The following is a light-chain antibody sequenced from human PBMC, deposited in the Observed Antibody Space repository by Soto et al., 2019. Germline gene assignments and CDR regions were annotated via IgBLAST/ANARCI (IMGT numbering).Light chain of an antibody. CDR3: LQYYATPQT. J-gene: IGKJ1*01. CDR2: WAS. CDR1: HSFVYSPNNKNY. Sequence: EIVMTQSPASLTVSLGERATMRCKSIHSFVYSPNNKNYLAWYQHKPGQPPKLLIYWASTRDSGVPDRFSGSGSGTDFTLTITSLQAEDVAVYYCLQYYATPQTFGQGTKVDIK. V-gene: IGKV4-1*01.